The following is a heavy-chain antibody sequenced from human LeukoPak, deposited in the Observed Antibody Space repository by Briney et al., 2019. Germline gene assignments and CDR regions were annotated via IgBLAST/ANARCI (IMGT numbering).Heavy chain of an antibody. Sequence: ASVKVSCKVSGYTLTELSMHWVRQAPGKGLEWMGGFDPEDGETIYAQKFQGRVTMTGDTSTDTAYMELSSLRSEDTAVYYCATLGWNYNYYYYGMDVWGQGTTVTVSS. CDR1: GYTLTELS. CDR3: ATLGWNYNYYYYGMDV. D-gene: IGHD1-7*01. J-gene: IGHJ6*02. CDR2: FDPEDGET. V-gene: IGHV1-24*01.